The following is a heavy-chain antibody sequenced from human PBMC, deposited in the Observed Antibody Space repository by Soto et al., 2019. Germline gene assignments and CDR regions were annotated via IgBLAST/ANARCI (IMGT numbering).Heavy chain of an antibody. V-gene: IGHV3-30*18. CDR3: AKALPYSSSWYDLPLYYYYGMDV. J-gene: IGHJ6*02. Sequence: VGSLRLSCAASGFTFSSYGMHWVRQAPGKGLEWVAVISYDGSNKYYADSAKGRFTISRDNSKNTLYLQMNSLRAEDTAVYYCAKALPYSSSWYDLPLYYYYGMDVWGQGTTVTVSS. CDR2: ISYDGSNK. CDR1: GFTFSSYG. D-gene: IGHD6-13*01.